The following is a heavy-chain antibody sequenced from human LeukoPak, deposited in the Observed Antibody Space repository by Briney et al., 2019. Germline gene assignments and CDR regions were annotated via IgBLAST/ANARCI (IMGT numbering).Heavy chain of an antibody. Sequence: SETLSLTCTVSGGSVSGYYWSWIRRPPGKGLEWIGYIYSSGSTTYNPSLKSRVTISVDTSKNQFSLEVSSVTAADTAVYYCARRVVPENYFDDWGQGTLVTVSS. CDR2: IYSSGST. D-gene: IGHD3-22*01. J-gene: IGHJ4*02. CDR3: ARRVVPENYFDD. V-gene: IGHV4-59*08. CDR1: GGSVSGYY.